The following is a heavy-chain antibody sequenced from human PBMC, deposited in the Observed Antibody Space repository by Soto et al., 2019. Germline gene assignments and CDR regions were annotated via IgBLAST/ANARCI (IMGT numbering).Heavy chain of an antibody. D-gene: IGHD3-3*01. J-gene: IGHJ4*02. CDR3: ARDLRYDFWSGYYI. V-gene: IGHV3-33*01. CDR1: GFTFSSYG. CDR2: IWYDGSNK. Sequence: PGGSLRLSCAASGFTFSSYGMHWVRQAPGKGLEWVAVIWYDGSNKYYADSVKGRFTISRDNSKNTLYLQMNSLRAEDTAVYYCARDLRYDFWSGYYIWGQGTLVTVSS.